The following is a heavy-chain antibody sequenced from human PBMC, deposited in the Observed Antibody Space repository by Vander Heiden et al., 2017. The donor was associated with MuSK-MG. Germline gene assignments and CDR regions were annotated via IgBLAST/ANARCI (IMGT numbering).Heavy chain of an antibody. D-gene: IGHD1-26*01. J-gene: IGHJ3*01. V-gene: IGHV3-9*01. CDR3: AKDAGMVGTPGEAFDV. Sequence: EVQLVESGGGLVQPDRSLRLSCAASGFTFDDYAMHWVRQRPGKGLEWVSGISWASNSIDYADSVKGRFTISRDNTKNFLYLQMNSLRTEDTALYYCAKDAGMVGTPGEAFDVWGQGTMVTVSS. CDR2: ISWASNSI. CDR1: GFTFDDYA.